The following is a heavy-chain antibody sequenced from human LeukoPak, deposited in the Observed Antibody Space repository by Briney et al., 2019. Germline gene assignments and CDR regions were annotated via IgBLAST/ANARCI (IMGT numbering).Heavy chain of an antibody. V-gene: IGHV3-43*02. J-gene: IGHJ4*02. Sequence: GGSLRLSCAASGFTFDDYAMHWVRQAPGKGLEWVSFISGDGGSTYYADSVKGRFTIYRDNRKNSLYLQMNSLRTEDTALYYCAKVCSGSGCLDYWGQGTLVTVSS. CDR3: AKVCSGSGCLDY. D-gene: IGHD2-15*01. CDR2: ISGDGGST. CDR1: GFTFDDYA.